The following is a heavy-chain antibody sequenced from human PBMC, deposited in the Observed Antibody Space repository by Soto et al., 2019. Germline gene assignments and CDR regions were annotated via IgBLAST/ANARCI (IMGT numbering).Heavy chain of an antibody. Sequence: SETLSLTCAVSGGSLSSSAYSWSWIRQPPGKGLEWIGFIYQSGSTYYNPSLKSRVTMSLDRPKNQFSLKLSSVTAADTALYYCATDFLFYDSDGFSWDDAFDIWGQGTMVT. CDR2: IYQSGST. CDR1: GGSLSSSAYS. V-gene: IGHV4-30-2*01. J-gene: IGHJ3*02. D-gene: IGHD3-22*01. CDR3: ATDFLFYDSDGFSWDDAFDI.